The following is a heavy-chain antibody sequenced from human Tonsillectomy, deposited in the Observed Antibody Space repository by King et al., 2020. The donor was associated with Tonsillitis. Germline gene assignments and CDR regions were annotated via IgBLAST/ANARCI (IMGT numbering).Heavy chain of an antibody. J-gene: IGHJ4*02. CDR1: GGSIASANYY. Sequence: LQLQESGPGLVKPSETLSLTCTVSGGSIASANYYWGWIRQPPGKGLEWIGSISYSGNTYYNPSLKSRVTISVDTSKNQFSLKLNSVTAAATAVYYCARPRVSTGSTDYWGQGTLVTVSS. V-gene: IGHV4-39*07. CDR2: ISYSGNT. D-gene: IGHD3-10*01. CDR3: ARPRVSTGSTDY.